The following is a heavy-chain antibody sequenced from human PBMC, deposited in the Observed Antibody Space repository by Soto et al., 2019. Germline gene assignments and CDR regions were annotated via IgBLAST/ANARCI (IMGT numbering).Heavy chain of an antibody. Sequence: QVQLQESGPGLVKPSETLSLSCTVSGGSISSYYWSWFRQSPGKRMEWIGYVHHSWGSSYNPSLQSRVAISLVTSKRQFSLKVTSVTATDTAVYYCARQGFGPLHGLVDVWGQGTTVTVSS. CDR1: GGSISSYY. D-gene: IGHD3-10*01. CDR3: ARQGFGPLHGLVDV. J-gene: IGHJ6*02. V-gene: IGHV4-59*08. CDR2: VHHSWGS.